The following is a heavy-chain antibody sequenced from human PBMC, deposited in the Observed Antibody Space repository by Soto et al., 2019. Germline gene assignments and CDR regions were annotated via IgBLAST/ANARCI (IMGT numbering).Heavy chain of an antibody. Sequence: EVQLVESGGGLVQPGGSLRISCAASGFTFSRYSMKWVRQAPGKGLEWVSYISSSSNSMYYADSVKGRFTISRDNAKNSLHLQMNSLRYEDTSVYYFASPIECRTTSCIRRGPGNLVTVSS. J-gene: IGHJ4*02. CDR2: ISSSSNSM. V-gene: IGHV3-48*02. D-gene: IGHD2-2*01. CDR1: GFTFSRYS. CDR3: ASPIECRTTSCIR.